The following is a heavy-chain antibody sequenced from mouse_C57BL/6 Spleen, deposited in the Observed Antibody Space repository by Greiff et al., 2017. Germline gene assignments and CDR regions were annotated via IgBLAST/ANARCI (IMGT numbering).Heavy chain of an antibody. Sequence: EVKLMESGPGLVKPSQSLSLTCSVTGYSITSGYYWNWIRQFPGNKLEWMGYISYDGSNNYNPSLKNRISITRDTSKNQFFLKLNSVTTEDTATYYCARRDGNYAMDYGGQGTSVTVSS. V-gene: IGHV3-6*01. CDR2: ISYDGSN. CDR1: GYSITSGYY. J-gene: IGHJ4*01. CDR3: ARRDGNYAMDY. D-gene: IGHD2-1*01.